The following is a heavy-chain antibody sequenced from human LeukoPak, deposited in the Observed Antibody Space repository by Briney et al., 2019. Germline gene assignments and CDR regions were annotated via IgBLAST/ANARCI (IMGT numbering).Heavy chain of an antibody. Sequence: GGSLRLSCAASGFTVSSNYMSWVRQAPGKGLEWVSVIYSGGNTDFADSVKGRFTVSRDNPTNTLYLQMNSLRAEDTAVYHCARGRYFDCWGQGTLVTVSS. V-gene: IGHV3-66*01. CDR1: GFTVSSNY. CDR3: ARGRYFDC. CDR2: IYSGGNT. J-gene: IGHJ4*02.